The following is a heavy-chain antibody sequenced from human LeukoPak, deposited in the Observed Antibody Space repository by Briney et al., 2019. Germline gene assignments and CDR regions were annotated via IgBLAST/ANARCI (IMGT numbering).Heavy chain of an antibody. V-gene: IGHV1-46*01. CDR1: GYTFTSYH. CDR3: ARAQGSYYHYYMDV. CDR2: INPSGGSP. Sequence: GASVKVSCKASGYTFTSYHLHWVRQAPGQGLEWMGIINPSGGSPNYAQKFQGRVIMTRDMSTSTVNMELSSLRSEDTAVYYCARAQGSYYHYYMDVWGKGTTVTVSS. D-gene: IGHD1-26*01. J-gene: IGHJ6*03.